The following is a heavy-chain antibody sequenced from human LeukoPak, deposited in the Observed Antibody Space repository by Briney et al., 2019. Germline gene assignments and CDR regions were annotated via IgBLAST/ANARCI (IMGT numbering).Heavy chain of an antibody. CDR1: GYTFTGSY. J-gene: IGHJ4*02. D-gene: IGHD6-25*01. CDR3: ARVGSAAATADY. Sequence: ASVKVSCKASGYTFTGSYVHWVRQAPGQGPEWMGIINPRGGSTDYAQKFQGRITMTSDTSTSTVYMELNSLRSDDTAVYFCARVGSAAATADYWGQGTLVTVSS. V-gene: IGHV1-46*01. CDR2: INPRGGST.